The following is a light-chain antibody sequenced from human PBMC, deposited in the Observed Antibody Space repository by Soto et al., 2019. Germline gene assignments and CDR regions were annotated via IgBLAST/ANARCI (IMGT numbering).Light chain of an antibody. J-gene: IGLJ2*01. V-gene: IGLV1-40*01. CDR1: SSNIGAGYD. Sequence: QAVVTQPPSVSGAPGQRVTISCTGSSSNIGAGYDVHWYQQLPGTAPKLLIYGNSNRPSGVPDRFSGSKSGTPASLAITGLQAEDEADYYCQSYDSSLSAHVVFGGGTKLTVL. CDR3: QSYDSSLSAHVV. CDR2: GNS.